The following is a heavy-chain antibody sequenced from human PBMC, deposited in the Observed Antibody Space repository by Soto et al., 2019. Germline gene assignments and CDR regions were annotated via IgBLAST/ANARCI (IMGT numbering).Heavy chain of an antibody. J-gene: IGHJ3*02. CDR1: GDSVSSNSAA. D-gene: IGHD4-17*01. CDR2: TYYRPKWYN. V-gene: IGHV6-1*01. Sequence: SQTLSLTCAISGDSVSSNSAAWNWIRQSPSRDHKWLGRTYYRPKWYNDYAVSVKSRITINPDTSNNQFSLQLISVTLEDTDVYYCASTLTTVTPTAFDIWGQGTMVTVSS. CDR3: ASTLTTVTPTAFDI.